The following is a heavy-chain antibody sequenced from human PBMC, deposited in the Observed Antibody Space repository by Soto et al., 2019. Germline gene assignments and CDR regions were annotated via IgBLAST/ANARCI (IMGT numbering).Heavy chain of an antibody. J-gene: IGHJ6*02. Sequence: EVQLVESGGGLVQPGGSLRLSCEASGFTFRNYDMHWFRQGTGKGLEWVSGSSAAGDPDYADSVEGRFTISRENAQNSFFLQMNSLRVGDTAVYYCARTDRDFYGLDVWGQGTTVIVSS. CDR3: ARTDRDFYGLDV. V-gene: IGHV3-13*05. CDR2: SSAAGDP. CDR1: GFTFRNYD.